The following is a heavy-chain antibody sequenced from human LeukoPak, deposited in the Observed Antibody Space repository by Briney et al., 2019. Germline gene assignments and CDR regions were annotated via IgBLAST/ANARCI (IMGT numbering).Heavy chain of an antibody. CDR3: AKDLLYDSSGYYFY. J-gene: IGHJ4*02. D-gene: IGHD3-22*01. CDR2: ISGSGGST. Sequence: PGGSLRLSCAASGFTFSSYSMNWVRQAPGKGLEWVSAISGSGGSTYYADSVEGRFTISRDNSKNTLYLQMNSLRAEDTAVYYCAKDLLYDSSGYYFYWGQGTLVTVSS. CDR1: GFTFSSYS. V-gene: IGHV3-23*01.